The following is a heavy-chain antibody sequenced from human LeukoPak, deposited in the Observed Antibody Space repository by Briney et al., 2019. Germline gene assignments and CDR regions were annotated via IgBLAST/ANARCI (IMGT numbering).Heavy chain of an antibody. CDR3: ARLSPFGYYDSSGYPFDY. CDR2: IYYSGST. V-gene: IGHV4-39*01. D-gene: IGHD3-22*01. CDR1: GGSISSSSYY. J-gene: IGHJ4*02. Sequence: SETLSLTCTVSGGSISSSSYYWGWIRQPPGKGLEWIGSIYYSGSTYYNPSLKSRVTISLDTSKKQFSLKLRSVTAADTAVYYCARLSPFGYYDSSGYPFDYWGQGTLVIVST.